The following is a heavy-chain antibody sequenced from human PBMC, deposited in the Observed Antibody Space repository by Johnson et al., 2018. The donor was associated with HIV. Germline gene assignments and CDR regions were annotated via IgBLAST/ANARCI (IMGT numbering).Heavy chain of an antibody. V-gene: IGHV3-30*02. CDR3: ASPRAVAGGGAFDI. D-gene: IGHD6-19*01. Sequence: QVQLVETGGGVVQPGGSLRLSCAASGFTFSSYGMHWVRQAPGTGLEWVAFIRYDGSTYYADSVTGRFTMSRDNSKNTLYLQMNSLRAEDTAVYYCASPRAVAGGGAFDIWGQGTMVTVSS. CDR2: IRYDGST. CDR1: GFTFSSYG. J-gene: IGHJ3*02.